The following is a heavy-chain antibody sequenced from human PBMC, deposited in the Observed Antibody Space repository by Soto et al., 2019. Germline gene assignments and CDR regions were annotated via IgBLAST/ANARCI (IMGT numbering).Heavy chain of an antibody. J-gene: IGHJ6*02. V-gene: IGHV4-61*01. CDR1: GGSVSSGSYY. Sequence: SETLSLTCTVSGGSVSSGSYYWSWIRQPPGKGLEWIGYIYYSGSTNYNPSLKSRVTISVDTSKNQFSLKLSSVTAADTAVYYCARGYCSGGSCHYYYGMGVWGQGTTVTVSS. CDR2: IYYSGST. CDR3: ARGYCSGGSCHYYYGMGV. D-gene: IGHD2-15*01.